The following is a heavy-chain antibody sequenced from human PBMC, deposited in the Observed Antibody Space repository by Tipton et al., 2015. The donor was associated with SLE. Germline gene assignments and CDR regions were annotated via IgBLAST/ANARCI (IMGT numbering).Heavy chain of an antibody. D-gene: IGHD1-26*01. J-gene: IGHJ1*01. CDR1: GGSISSYY. CDR3: VRAPGGATAEYFQH. V-gene: IGHV4-4*08. Sequence: TLSLTCTVSGGSISSYYWSWIRQPPRKGLEWIGYIYTSGSTNYNPSLKSRVTISVDTSKNQFSLKLSSVTAADTAVYYCVRAPGGATAEYFQHWGQGTLVTVSS. CDR2: IYTSGST.